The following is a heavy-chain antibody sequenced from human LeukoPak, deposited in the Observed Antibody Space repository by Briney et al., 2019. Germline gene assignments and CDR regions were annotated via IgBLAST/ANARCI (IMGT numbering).Heavy chain of an antibody. D-gene: IGHD3-10*01. CDR2: IIPIFGTA. CDR3: ASRRLYGSGNKGAFDI. CDR1: GYTFTSYG. J-gene: IGHJ3*02. Sequence: GASVKVSCKASGYTFTSYGISWVRQAPGQGLEWMGGIIPIFGTANYAQKFQGRVTITADKSTSTAYMELSSLRSEDTAVYYCASRRLYGSGNKGAFDIWGQGTMVTVSS. V-gene: IGHV1-69*06.